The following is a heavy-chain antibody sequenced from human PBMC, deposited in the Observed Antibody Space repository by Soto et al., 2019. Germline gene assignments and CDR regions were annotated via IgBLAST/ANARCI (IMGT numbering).Heavy chain of an antibody. V-gene: IGHV1-18*04. J-gene: IGHJ4*02. D-gene: IGHD5-18*01. Sequence: QVQLVQSGAEVKKPGASVKVSCTASGYTFTSYGISWVRQAPGQGLEWMGWISAYNGNTHYAQKLQGRVTMTTDTSTSTADMARRSLRSDDTAVYYCARTRNVFRGYSYDYPFFSYWGQGTLVTVSS. CDR2: ISAYNGNT. CDR3: ARTRNVFRGYSYDYPFFSY. CDR1: GYTFTSYG.